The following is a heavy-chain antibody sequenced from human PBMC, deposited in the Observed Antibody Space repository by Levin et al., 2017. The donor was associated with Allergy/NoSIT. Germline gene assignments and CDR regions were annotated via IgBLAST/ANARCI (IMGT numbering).Heavy chain of an antibody. D-gene: IGHD3-22*01. CDR3: AHRPHNSSAYYYGDAFDI. CDR1: GFSLSTGGVG. Sequence: SGPTLVKPTQTLTLTCTFSGFSLSTGGVGVGWIRQPPGKALEWLALIYWNDDKRYSPSLKSRLTITKDTSKNQVVLTMTNMDPVDTATYYCAHRPHNSSAYYYGDAFDIWGQGTMVTVSS. V-gene: IGHV2-5*01. J-gene: IGHJ3*02. CDR2: IYWNDDK.